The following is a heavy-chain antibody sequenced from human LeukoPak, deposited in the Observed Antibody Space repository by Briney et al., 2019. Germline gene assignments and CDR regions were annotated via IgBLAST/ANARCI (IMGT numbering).Heavy chain of an antibody. V-gene: IGHV1-69*04. D-gene: IGHD7-27*01. J-gene: IGHJ4*02. CDR3: ARFLGYFDY. Sequence: VASVKVSCKASGGTFSSYAISWVRQAPGQGLEWMGRIIPILGIANYAKKFQGRVTITADKSTSTAYMELSSLRSEDTAVYYCARFLGYFDYWGQGTLVTVSS. CDR1: GGTFSSYA. CDR2: IIPILGIA.